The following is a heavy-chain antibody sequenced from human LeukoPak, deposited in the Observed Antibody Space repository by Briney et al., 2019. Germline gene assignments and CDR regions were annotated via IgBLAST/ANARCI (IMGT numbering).Heavy chain of an antibody. CDR1: GDSVSSNSAA. Sequence: SQTLSLTCAISGDSVSSNSAAWNWIRQSPSRGLEWLGRTYYRSKWYNDYAVSVKSRITINPDTSKNQFSLQLNSVTPEDTAVYYCARGDLDDLRPYYYYYMDVWGKGTTVTVSS. CDR3: ARGDLDDLRPYYYYYMDV. D-gene: IGHD3-16*01. J-gene: IGHJ6*03. CDR2: TYYRSKWYN. V-gene: IGHV6-1*01.